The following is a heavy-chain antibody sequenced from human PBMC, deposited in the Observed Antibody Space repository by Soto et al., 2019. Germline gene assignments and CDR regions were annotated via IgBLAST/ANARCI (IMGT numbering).Heavy chain of an antibody. J-gene: IGHJ4*01. V-gene: IGHV4-30-4*01. CDR2: IYYSGST. D-gene: IGHD3-22*01. CDR3: VRGYYYDNSPWLPGE. CDR1: GGSISSGDYY. Sequence: PSETLSLTCTVSGGSISSGDYYWSWIRQPPGKGLEWIGYIYYSGSTYYSPSLKSRVIISEDTPKNQFSLKLAYVTAADTAVYYCVRGYYYDNSPWLPGEWGPGSLVIVSS.